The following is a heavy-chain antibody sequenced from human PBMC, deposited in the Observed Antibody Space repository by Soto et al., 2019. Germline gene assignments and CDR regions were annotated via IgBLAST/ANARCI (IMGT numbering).Heavy chain of an antibody. V-gene: IGHV1-69*12. CDR2: IIPIFGTA. CDR1: GGTFRSYA. CDR3: ARVGGKRYSYGYCYYYGMDV. D-gene: IGHD5-18*01. J-gene: IGHJ6*02. Sequence: QVQLVQSGAEVKKPGPSVKVSCKASGGTFRSYAISWVRQAPGQGLEWMGGIIPIFGTANYAQKFQGRVTNNADESTSTADRELSSLRSEDTAVYYCARVGGKRYSYGYCYYYGMDVWGQGSTVTVS.